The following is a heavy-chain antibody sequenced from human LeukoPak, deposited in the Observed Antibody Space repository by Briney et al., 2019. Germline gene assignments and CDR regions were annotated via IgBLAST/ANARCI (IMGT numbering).Heavy chain of an antibody. V-gene: IGHV4-31*03. J-gene: IGHJ4*02. CDR2: IHPSGML. CDR3: SRGLDSRKLGY. CDR1: GASFNSDDQY. D-gene: IGHD3-22*01. Sequence: SETLSLTCTVSGASFNSDDQYWTWIRQSPGKGLEWIVSIHPSGMLYNNPSLESRATMSRDTSKNQFSLNLNSVTAADTAVYFCSRGLDSRKLGYWGQGILVTVSS.